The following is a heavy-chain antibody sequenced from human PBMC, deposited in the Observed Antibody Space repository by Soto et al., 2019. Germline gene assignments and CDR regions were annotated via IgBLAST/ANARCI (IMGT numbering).Heavy chain of an antibody. D-gene: IGHD5-18*01. CDR1: GGSISSSSYY. Sequence: SETLSLTCTVSGGSISSSSYYWGWIRQPPGKGLEWIGSIYYSGSTYYNPSLKSRVTISVDTSKNQFSLKLSSVTAADTAVYYCARVNVVTAMGYVDYWGQGTLVTVSS. CDR3: ARVNVVTAMGYVDY. V-gene: IGHV4-39*01. CDR2: IYYSGST. J-gene: IGHJ4*02.